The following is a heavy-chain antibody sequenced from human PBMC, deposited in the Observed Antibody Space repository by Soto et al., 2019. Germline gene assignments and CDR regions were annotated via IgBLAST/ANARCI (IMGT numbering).Heavy chain of an antibody. Sequence: SETLSLTCAVYGGSFSGYYWSWIRQPPGKGLEWFGEINHSGSTNYNPSLKSRVTISVDTSKNQFSLKLSSVTAADTVVYYCARHLQTYYYYYMDVWGKGTTVTVSS. CDR3: ARHLQTYYYYYMDV. D-gene: IGHD4-4*01. J-gene: IGHJ6*03. V-gene: IGHV4-34*01. CDR1: GGSFSGYY. CDR2: INHSGST.